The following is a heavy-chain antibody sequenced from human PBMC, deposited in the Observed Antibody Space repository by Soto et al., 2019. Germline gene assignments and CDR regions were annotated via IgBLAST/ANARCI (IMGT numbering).Heavy chain of an antibody. D-gene: IGHD3-10*01. CDR3: ARSKRLWFGELLESDY. Sequence: ASVKVSCKASGYTFTSYGIGWVRQAPGQGLEWMGWISAYNGNTNYAQKLQGRVTMTTDTSTSTAYMELRSLRSDDTAVYYCARSKRLWFGELLESDYWGQGTLVTVSS. V-gene: IGHV1-18*01. J-gene: IGHJ4*02. CDR1: GYTFTSYG. CDR2: ISAYNGNT.